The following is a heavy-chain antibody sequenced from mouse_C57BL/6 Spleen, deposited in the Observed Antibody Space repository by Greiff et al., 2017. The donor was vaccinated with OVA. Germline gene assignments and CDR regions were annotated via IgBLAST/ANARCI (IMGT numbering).Heavy chain of an antibody. V-gene: IGHV1-55*01. CDR2: IYPGSGST. Sequence: QVQLKQSGAELVKPGASVKLSCKASGYTFTSYWITWVKQRPGQGLEWIGAIYPGSGSTNYNEKFKSKATLTVDTSSSTAYMQLSSLTSEDSAVSSGARWAHYYGSSYFDYWGKGTTLTVSS. D-gene: IGHD1-1*01. J-gene: IGHJ2*01. CDR3: ARWAHYYGSSYFDY. CDR1: GYTFTSYW.